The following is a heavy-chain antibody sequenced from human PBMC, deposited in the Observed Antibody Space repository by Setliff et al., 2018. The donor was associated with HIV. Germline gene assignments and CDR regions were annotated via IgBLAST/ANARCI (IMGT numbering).Heavy chain of an antibody. J-gene: IGHJ5*02. Sequence: GASVKVSCKASGYTFTGYYMHWVRQAPGQGLEWMGWSNPNSGGTNYAQKFQGRVTMTRDTSISTAYMELSRLRSDDTAVYYCARATMVRGANNWFDPWGQGTLVTVSS. CDR1: GYTFTGYY. CDR2: SNPNSGGT. D-gene: IGHD3-10*01. CDR3: ARATMVRGANNWFDP. V-gene: IGHV1-2*02.